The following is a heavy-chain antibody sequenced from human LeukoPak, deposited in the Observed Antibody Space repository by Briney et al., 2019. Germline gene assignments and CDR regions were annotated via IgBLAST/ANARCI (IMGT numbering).Heavy chain of an antibody. V-gene: IGHV3-21*01. CDR3: ARDDSSSQPWTYYYGMDV. Sequence: PGGSLRLSSAASGFIFSTYTMNWVRQAPGKGLEWVSSISSSGSYIYYADSLKGRFTISRGSAKNSLYLQMNSLRPEDTAIYYCARDDSSSQPWTYYYGMDVWGQGTTVTVSS. CDR2: ISSSGSYI. CDR1: GFIFSTYT. D-gene: IGHD6-13*01. J-gene: IGHJ6*02.